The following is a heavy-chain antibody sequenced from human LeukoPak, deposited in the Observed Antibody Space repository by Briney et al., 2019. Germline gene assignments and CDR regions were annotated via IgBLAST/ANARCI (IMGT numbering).Heavy chain of an antibody. CDR1: GGSISSSSYY. D-gene: IGHD6-6*01. CDR3: ASLSRQLGGVDY. V-gene: IGHV4-39*01. J-gene: IGHJ4*02. Sequence: SETLSLTCTVSGGSISSSSYYWGWIRQPPGKGLEWIGSIYYSGSTYYNPSLKSRVTISVDTSKNQFSLKLSSVTAADTAVYYCASLSRQLGGVDYWGQGTLVTVSS. CDR2: IYYSGST.